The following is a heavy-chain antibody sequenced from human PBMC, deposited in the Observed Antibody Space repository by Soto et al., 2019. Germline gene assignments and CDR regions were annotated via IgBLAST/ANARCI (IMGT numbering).Heavy chain of an antibody. CDR2: ISSSSSYI. V-gene: IGHV3-21*01. CDR3: ARDKTHYDFWSGYFDY. Sequence: GGSLRLSCAASGFTFSSYSMNWVRQAPGKGLEWVSSISSSSSYIYYADSVKGRFTISRDNAKNSLYLQMNSLRAEDTAVYYCARDKTHYDFWSGYFDYWGQGTLVTVSS. CDR1: GFTFSSYS. J-gene: IGHJ4*02. D-gene: IGHD3-3*01.